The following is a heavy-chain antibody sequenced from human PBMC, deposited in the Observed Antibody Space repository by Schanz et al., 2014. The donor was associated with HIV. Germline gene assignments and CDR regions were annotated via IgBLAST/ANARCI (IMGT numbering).Heavy chain of an antibody. CDR2: IWYGGSNK. D-gene: IGHD3-10*01. CDR1: GFTFSNYG. V-gene: IGHV3-33*08. Sequence: QLQLVESGGGVVQPGRSLRLSCAASGFTFSNYGMHWVRQAPGKGLEWMAVIWYGGSNKYYADSVKGRFTISRDNSKNTLYLEMNSLRPEDTAVYYCAREGSNYYGSGSYYKTYGMDVWGQGTTVTVSS. J-gene: IGHJ6*02. CDR3: AREGSNYYGSGSYYKTYGMDV.